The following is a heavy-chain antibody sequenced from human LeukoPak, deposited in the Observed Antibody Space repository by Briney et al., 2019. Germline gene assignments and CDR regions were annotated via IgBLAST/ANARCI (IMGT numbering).Heavy chain of an antibody. CDR1: GGSISSYY. CDR3: ASGPYYYGSGSYLVDY. CDR2: IYTSGST. J-gene: IGHJ4*02. D-gene: IGHD3-10*01. Sequence: PSETLSLTCTVSGGSISSYYWSWIRQPAGKGLEWIGRIYTSGSTNYNPSLKSRVTISVDTSKNQFSLKLSSVTAADTAVYYCASGPYYYGSGSYLVDYWGQGTLVTVSS. V-gene: IGHV4-4*07.